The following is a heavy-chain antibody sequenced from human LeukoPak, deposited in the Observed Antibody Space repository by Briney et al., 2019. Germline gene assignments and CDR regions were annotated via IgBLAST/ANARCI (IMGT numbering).Heavy chain of an antibody. CDR2: IYSGGST. D-gene: IGHD3-22*01. J-gene: IGHJ4*02. V-gene: IGHV3-53*01. CDR1: GFTVSSNY. Sequence: SGGSLRLSCAASGFTVSSNYMSWVRQAPGKGLEWVSVIYSGGSTYYADSVKGRFTISRDNSKNTLYLQMNSLRAEDTAVYYCARTYDSSGYPFDYWGQGTLVTVSS. CDR3: ARTYDSSGYPFDY.